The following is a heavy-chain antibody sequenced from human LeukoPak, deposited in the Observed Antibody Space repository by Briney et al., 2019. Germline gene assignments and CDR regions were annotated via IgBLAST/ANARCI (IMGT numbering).Heavy chain of an antibody. D-gene: IGHD2-2*02. CDR1: GFTFSSYA. CDR3: AKEGCSSTSCYRN. J-gene: IGHJ4*02. Sequence: GGSLRLSCAASGFTFSSYAMHWVRQAPGKGLEWVSAISGSGGSTYYADSVKGRFTISRDNSKNTLYLQMNSLRADDTAVYYCAKEGCSSTSCYRNWGQGTLVTVSS. V-gene: IGHV3-23*01. CDR2: ISGSGGST.